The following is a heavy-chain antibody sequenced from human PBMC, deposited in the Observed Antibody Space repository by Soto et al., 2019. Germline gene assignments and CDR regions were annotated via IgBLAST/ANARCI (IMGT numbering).Heavy chain of an antibody. V-gene: IGHV4-31*03. D-gene: IGHD5-12*01. J-gene: IGHJ6*02. Sequence: QVQLQESGPGLVKPSQTLSLTCTVSGGSISSGGYYWSWIRQHPGKGLEWIGYIYYSGSTYYNPSLKSRVTISVDTSKNQFSLKLSSVTAADTAVYYCARDQIGEMATRPGYYYCGMDVWGQGTTVTVSS. CDR2: IYYSGST. CDR3: ARDQIGEMATRPGYYYCGMDV. CDR1: GGSISSGGYY.